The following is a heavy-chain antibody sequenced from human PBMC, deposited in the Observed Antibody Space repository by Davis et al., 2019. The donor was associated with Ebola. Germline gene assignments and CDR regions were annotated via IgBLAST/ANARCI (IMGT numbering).Heavy chain of an antibody. D-gene: IGHD1-26*01. J-gene: IGHJ3*02. CDR1: GFVFSSYV. V-gene: IGHV3-23*01. CDR3: AKDTSNIWFDI. CDR2: LCLSADT. Sequence: GESLKISCAASGFVFSSYVMSWVRLAPGKGLEWVSTLCLSADTYYADSVKGRFTISRDNSKNTLHLQMNSLRVEDTAIYYCAKDTSNIWFDIWGQGTNVTVSS.